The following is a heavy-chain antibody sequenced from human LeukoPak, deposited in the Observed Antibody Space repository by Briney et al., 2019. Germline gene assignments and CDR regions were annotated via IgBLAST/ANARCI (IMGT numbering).Heavy chain of an antibody. V-gene: IGHV3-53*01. D-gene: IGHD3-10*01. J-gene: IGHJ6*02. CDR2: IYSGGST. CDR3: ARGRGVTFRGPYGMDV. CDR1: GFTVSSNY. Sequence: GGSLRLSCAASGFTVSSNYMSWVRQAPGKGLEWVSVIYSGGSTYYADSVKGRFTISRDNSKNTLYLQMNSLRAEDTAVYYCARGRGVTFRGPYGMDVWGQGTTVTVSS.